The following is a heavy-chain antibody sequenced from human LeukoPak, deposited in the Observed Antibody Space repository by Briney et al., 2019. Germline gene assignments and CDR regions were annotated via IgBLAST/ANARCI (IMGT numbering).Heavy chain of an antibody. CDR2: IYYSGST. CDR1: GGSISSYY. J-gene: IGHJ4*02. D-gene: IGHD3-3*01. V-gene: IGHV4-59*01. Sequence: SETLSLTCTVSGGSISSYYWSWLRQPPGKGLEWIGYIYYSGSTNYNPSLKSRVTISVDTSKNQFSLKLSSVTAADTAVYYCARGIDDFWSGYSYFDYWGQGTLVTVSS. CDR3: ARGIDDFWSGYSYFDY.